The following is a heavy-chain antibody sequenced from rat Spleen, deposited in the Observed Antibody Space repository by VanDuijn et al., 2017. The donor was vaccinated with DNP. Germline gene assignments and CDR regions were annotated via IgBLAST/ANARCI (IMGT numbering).Heavy chain of an antibody. CDR1: GYTFTSYA. Sequence: QVQLQQSGAELAKPGSSVKISCKASGYTFTSYAMHWIKQTTGQALEWTGYIAPGSGGTKYNEKFKGKATLTVDKSSNTAYMQLNSLTPVDTAVYYCARSGSRYMGALDAWGQGTSVTVSS. CDR2: IAPGSGGT. J-gene: IGHJ4*01. V-gene: IGHV1-57*01. D-gene: IGHD1-2*01. CDR3: ARSGSRYMGALDA.